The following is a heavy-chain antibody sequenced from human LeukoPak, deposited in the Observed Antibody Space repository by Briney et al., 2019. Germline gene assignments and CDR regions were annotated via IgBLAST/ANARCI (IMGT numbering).Heavy chain of an antibody. CDR1: GFTFSTYW. D-gene: IGHD5/OR15-5a*01. J-gene: IGHJ6*02. CDR2: INSDETST. V-gene: IGHV3-74*01. CDR3: ARDDLSTSTLQIRGYYYYYGMDV. Sequence: GGSLRLSCAASGFTFSTYWMHWVRQGPGKGLVWVSRINSDETSTNYADSVKGRFTISRDNAKNTLYLQLNSLRAEDTAVYYCARDDLSTSTLQIRGYYYYYGMDVWGQGTTVTVSS.